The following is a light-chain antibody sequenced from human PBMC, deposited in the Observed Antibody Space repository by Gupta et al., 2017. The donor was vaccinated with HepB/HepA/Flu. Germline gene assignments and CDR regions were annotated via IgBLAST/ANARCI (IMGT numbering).Light chain of an antibody. CDR1: QSISSY. J-gene: IGKJ3*01. CDR3: QQNDSTPLFT. Sequence: DIQMTQSPSSLSASVGDRVTITCRASQSISSYLNWYQQKPGKAPKLLIYAASSLQSGVPSRFSDSGSGTDFTLTISSLQQQEYATYYCQQNDSTPLFTFGHGTKVDIK. CDR2: AAS. V-gene: IGKV1-39*01.